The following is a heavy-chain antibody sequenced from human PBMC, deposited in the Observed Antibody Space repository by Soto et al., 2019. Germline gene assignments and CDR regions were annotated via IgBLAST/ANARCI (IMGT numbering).Heavy chain of an antibody. Sequence: GGSLRLSCAASGFTFNSYSVNWVRQAPGKGLEWVASISSGSVYIDFADSVRGRFTISRDDVTNSVPLQMDSLRVEDTGIYYCARYDAFKAFDLWGQGTMVTVSS. D-gene: IGHD1-1*01. J-gene: IGHJ3*01. CDR3: ARYDAFKAFDL. CDR1: GFTFNSYS. CDR2: ISSGSVYI. V-gene: IGHV3-21*06.